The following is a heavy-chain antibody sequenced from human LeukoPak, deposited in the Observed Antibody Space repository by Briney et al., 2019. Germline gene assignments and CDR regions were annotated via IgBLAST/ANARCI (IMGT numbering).Heavy chain of an antibody. CDR3: ASRDYYGPFDY. CDR1: GASVSSSNW. V-gene: IGHV4-4*02. D-gene: IGHD3-10*01. Sequence: PSETLSLTCAVSGASVSSSNWWCWVRQPPGKGLEWIGEVFHSGSTNYNPSLKSRVTISVDTSKNQFSLKLSSVTAADTAVYYCASRDYYGPFDYWGQGTLVTVSS. CDR2: VFHSGST. J-gene: IGHJ4*02.